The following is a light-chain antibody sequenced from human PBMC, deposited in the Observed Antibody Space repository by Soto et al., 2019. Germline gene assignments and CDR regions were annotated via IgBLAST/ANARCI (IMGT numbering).Light chain of an antibody. CDR2: EAS. CDR3: QQTRSYPST. V-gene: IGKV1-5*01. J-gene: IGKJ4*01. CDR1: QSISSW. Sequence: DIQMTQSPSTLSASVGDRVTITCRASQSISSWLAWYQQKPGKAPNLLIYEASILQRGVPSRFSGSNSGTDFTLTISSLQAEDFVTYYCQQTRSYPSTFGGGTKVDIK.